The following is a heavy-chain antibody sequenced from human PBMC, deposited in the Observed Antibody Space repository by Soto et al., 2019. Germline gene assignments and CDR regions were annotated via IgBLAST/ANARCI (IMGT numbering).Heavy chain of an antibody. CDR2: ISYDGSNK. J-gene: IGHJ4*02. V-gene: IGHV3-30-3*01. D-gene: IGHD4-17*01. CDR1: GFTFSSYA. Sequence: QVQLVESGGGVVQPGRSLRLSCAASGFTFSSYAMHWVRQAPGKGLEWVAVISYDGSNKYYADSVKGRFTISRDNSKNTLYLQMNSLRAEDTAVYYCARDPAGGDYVGGHFDYWGQGTLVTVSS. CDR3: ARDPAGGDYVGGHFDY.